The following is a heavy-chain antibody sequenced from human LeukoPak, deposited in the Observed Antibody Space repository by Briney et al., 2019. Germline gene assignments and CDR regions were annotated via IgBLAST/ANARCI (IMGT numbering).Heavy chain of an antibody. J-gene: IGHJ4*02. D-gene: IGHD3-10*01. CDR3: ARGRVSGSGSYY. Sequence: SETLSLTCAVYGGSFSVYYWTGIRQSPGKGLEWIGEINHSGSTNYNPSLKSRVTISVDTSKNQFSLKLSSVTAADTAVYYCARGRVSGSGSYYWGQGTLVTVSS. CDR2: INHSGST. V-gene: IGHV4-34*01. CDR1: GGSFSVYY.